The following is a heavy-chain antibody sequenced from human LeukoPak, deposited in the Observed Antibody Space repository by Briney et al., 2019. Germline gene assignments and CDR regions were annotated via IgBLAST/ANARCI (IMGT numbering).Heavy chain of an antibody. CDR2: ISYDGSNK. J-gene: IGHJ3*02. V-gene: IGHV3-30*03. CDR1: GFTFSSYG. Sequence: GGSLRLSCAASGFTFSSYGMHWVRQAPGKGLEWVAVISYDGSNKYYADSVKSRFTISRDNSKNTLYLQMNSLRAEDTAVYYCAPRAYSGSYSYAFDIWGQGTMVTVSS. D-gene: IGHD1-26*01. CDR3: APRAYSGSYSYAFDI.